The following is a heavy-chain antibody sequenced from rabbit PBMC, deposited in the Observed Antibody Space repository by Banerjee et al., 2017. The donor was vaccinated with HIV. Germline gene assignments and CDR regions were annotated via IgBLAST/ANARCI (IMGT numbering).Heavy chain of an antibody. V-gene: IGHV1S47*01. D-gene: IGHD4-1*01. CDR3: ARDLAGVIGWNFNL. J-gene: IGHJ4*01. Sequence: QEQLVESGGGLVQPEGSLTLTCKASGSDISSNAMCWVRQAPGKGLEWIRCIYTGDGNTYYASWAKGRFTISKTSSTTVTLQMTSLTAADTATYFCARDLAGVIGWNFNLWGPGTLVTVS. CDR1: GSDISSNA. CDR2: IYTGDGNT.